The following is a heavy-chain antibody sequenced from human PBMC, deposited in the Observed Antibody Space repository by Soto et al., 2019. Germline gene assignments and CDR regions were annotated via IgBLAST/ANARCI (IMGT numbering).Heavy chain of an antibody. CDR2: IYATGTT. CDR3: VRDGTKTLRDWFDP. V-gene: IGHV4-4*07. Sequence: SETLSLTCTVSGASISGYYWSWIRKSAGKGLEWIGRIYATGTTDYNPSLKSRVMVSVDTSKKQFSLKLRSVTAADTAVYYCVRDGTKTLRDWFDPWGQGISVTVSS. D-gene: IGHD1-1*01. CDR1: GASISGYY. J-gene: IGHJ5*02.